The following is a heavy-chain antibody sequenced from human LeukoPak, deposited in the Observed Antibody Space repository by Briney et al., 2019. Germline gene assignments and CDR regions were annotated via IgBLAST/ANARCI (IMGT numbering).Heavy chain of an antibody. CDR2: IGSAGT. J-gene: IGHJ4*02. V-gene: IGHV3-23*01. CDR3: AKNLDASGSYFPDE. D-gene: IGHD3-10*01. CDR1: GFTIGTYA. Sequence: GGSLRLTCAASGFTIGTYAMTWVRQAPGKGLELVSGIGSAGTYYADSVKGRFTISRDNSKNTLYLQMNSLRAEDTAVYYCAKNLDASGSYFPDEWGQGTLVTVSS.